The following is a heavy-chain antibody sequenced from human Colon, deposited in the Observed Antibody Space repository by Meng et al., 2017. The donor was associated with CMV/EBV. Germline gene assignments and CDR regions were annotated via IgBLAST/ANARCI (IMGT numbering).Heavy chain of an antibody. CDR3: AKRGPSSSSWYYFDF. J-gene: IGHJ4*02. V-gene: IGHV3-23*01. CDR1: GFIFSSYG. Sequence: SGFIFSSYGMSWVRQAPGRGLEWVSAVSRTGGTAYYADSVKGRLTISRDNSKNTLYLQMNSLRAEDTAVYYCAKRGPSSSSWYYFDFWGKGALVTVSS. CDR2: VSRTGGTA. D-gene: IGHD6-13*01.